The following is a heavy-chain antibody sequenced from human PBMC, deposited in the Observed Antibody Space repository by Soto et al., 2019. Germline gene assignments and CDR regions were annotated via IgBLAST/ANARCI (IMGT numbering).Heavy chain of an antibody. V-gene: IGHV1-18*04. D-gene: IGHD3-3*01. CDR1: GYTFTSYG. CDR2: ISAYNGNT. CDR3: ARDVPYYDFWSGHPHLDY. Sequence: QVQLVQSGAEVKKPGASVKVSCKASGYTFTSYGISWVRQAPGQGLEWMGWISAYNGNTNYAQKLQGRVTMTTDTSKSTDYMELRSLRSDDTAVYYCARDVPYYDFWSGHPHLDYWGQGTLVTVSS. J-gene: IGHJ4*02.